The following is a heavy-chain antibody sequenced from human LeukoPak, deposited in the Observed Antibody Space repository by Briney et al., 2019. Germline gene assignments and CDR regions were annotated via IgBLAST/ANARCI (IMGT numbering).Heavy chain of an antibody. D-gene: IGHD3-10*01. V-gene: IGHV4-59*01. CDR2: IYYSGST. CDR1: GGSISSYY. CDR3: ARARVGGFGEHIPKAFDY. J-gene: IGHJ4*02. Sequence: KPSETLSLTCTVSGGSISSYYWSWIRQPPGKGLEWIGYIYYSGSTNYNPSLKSRVTISVDTSKNQFSLKLSSVTAADTAVYYCARARVGGFGEHIPKAFDYWGQGTLVTVSS.